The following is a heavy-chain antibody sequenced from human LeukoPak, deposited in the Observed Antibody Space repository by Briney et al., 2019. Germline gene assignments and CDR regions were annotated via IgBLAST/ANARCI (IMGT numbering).Heavy chain of an antibody. CDR3: TRGPVYYYDSSGYCDDY. CDR2: IRSKANSYAT. CDR1: GFTFSGSA. V-gene: IGHV3-73*01. J-gene: IGHJ4*02. D-gene: IGHD3-22*01. Sequence: GGSLRLSCAASGFTFSGSAMHWVRQASGKGLEWVGRIRSKANSYATAYAASVKGRFTISRDDSKNTAYLQMNSLKTEDTAVYYCTRGPVYYYDSSGYCDDYWGQGTLVTVSS.